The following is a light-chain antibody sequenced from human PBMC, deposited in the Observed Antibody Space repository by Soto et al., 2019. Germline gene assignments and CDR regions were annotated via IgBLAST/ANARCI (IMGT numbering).Light chain of an antibody. V-gene: IGKV3-11*01. CDR3: RQRSSWPPVLT. CDR1: QSVGRD. Sequence: EIVLTQSPVTLSLSPGERATLSCRASQSVGRDLAWYQHKPGQAPTLLIHDASDRATGIPARFSGSGSGKDFPLPISSLKAEALAVYYCRQRSSWPPVLTFGGGTKVEIK. J-gene: IGKJ4*01. CDR2: DAS.